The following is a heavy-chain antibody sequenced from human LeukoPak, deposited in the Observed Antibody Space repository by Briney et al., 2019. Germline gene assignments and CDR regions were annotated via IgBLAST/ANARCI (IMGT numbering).Heavy chain of an antibody. CDR2: INHSGST. CDR1: GGSFSGYY. Sequence: SETLSLTCAVYGGSFSGYYWSWIRQPPGKGLEWIGEINHSGSTNYNPSLKSRVTISVDTSKNQFSLRLSSVTAADTAVYYCARGATKKFDYWGQGTLVTVSS. D-gene: IGHD1-26*01. J-gene: IGHJ4*02. V-gene: IGHV4-34*01. CDR3: ARGATKKFDY.